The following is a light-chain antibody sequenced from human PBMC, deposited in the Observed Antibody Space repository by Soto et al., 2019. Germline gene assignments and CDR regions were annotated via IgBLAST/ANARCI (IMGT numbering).Light chain of an antibody. Sequence: DIVLTQSPATLSLSPGERATLSCRASQSVSSYLAWYQQRPGQAPRLLIYDASNRATGIPARFSGSGSGTDFTLTISRLEPEDFAVYYCHQYDSWTFGQGTKVDIK. CDR1: QSVSSY. CDR3: HQYDSWT. V-gene: IGKV3-11*01. CDR2: DAS. J-gene: IGKJ1*01.